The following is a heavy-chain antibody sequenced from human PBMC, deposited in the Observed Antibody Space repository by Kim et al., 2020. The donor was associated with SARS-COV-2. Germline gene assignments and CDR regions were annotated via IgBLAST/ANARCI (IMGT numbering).Heavy chain of an antibody. J-gene: IGHJ6*02. V-gene: IGHV3-30-3*01. D-gene: IGHD6-13*01. CDR1: GFTFSSYG. CDR2: ISYDGNTK. CDR3: AFSSSRLRIFYGMDV. Sequence: GGSLRLSCAASGFTFSSYGVHWVRQAPGRGLEWVAVISYDGNTKYYADSVKGRFTISRDNSQNTLYLQMNSLRPDDTAVYYCAFSSSRLRIFYGMDVWGQGTTVTVSS.